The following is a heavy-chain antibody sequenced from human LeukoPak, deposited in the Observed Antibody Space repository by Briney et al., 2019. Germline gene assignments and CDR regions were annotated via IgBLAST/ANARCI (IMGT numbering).Heavy chain of an antibody. Sequence: ASVKVSCKASGYSFTSYYMHWVRQAPGQGLEWMGIINPSGGSTSYAQKFQGRVTMTRDMSTSTVYMELRRLRSEDTAVYYCARSPIGYFGWLALHYWGQGTLVTVSS. CDR2: INPSGGST. CDR3: ARSPIGYFGWLALHY. CDR1: GYSFTSYY. D-gene: IGHD3-9*01. J-gene: IGHJ4*02. V-gene: IGHV1-46*01.